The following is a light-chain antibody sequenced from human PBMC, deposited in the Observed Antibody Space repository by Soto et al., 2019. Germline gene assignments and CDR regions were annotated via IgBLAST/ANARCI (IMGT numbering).Light chain of an antibody. Sequence: QSALTQPPSASGSPGQSVTISCTGTSSDVGGYNYVSWYQQHPGKAPKLMIYEVTKRPSGVPDRFSGSKSGNTASLTVSGLQAEDEAEYYCCSYAGSSTYVFGTGTKVTVL. V-gene: IGLV2-8*01. CDR3: CSYAGSSTYV. CDR1: SSDVGGYNY. CDR2: EVT. J-gene: IGLJ1*01.